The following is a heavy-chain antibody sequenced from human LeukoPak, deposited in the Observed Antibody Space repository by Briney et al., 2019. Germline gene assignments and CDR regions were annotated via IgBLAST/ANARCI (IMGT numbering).Heavy chain of an antibody. J-gene: IGHJ4*02. Sequence: QSGGSLRLSCAASGFTFSNYWMSWVRQAPGKGLEWVANIKQDGSEKYYVGSVKGRFTISRDNAKNSLYLQMNSLRAEDTAVYYCAKRGRVRGVIITAYFDYWGQGTLVTVSS. D-gene: IGHD3-10*01. V-gene: IGHV3-7*03. CDR2: IKQDGSEK. CDR3: AKRGRVRGVIITAYFDY. CDR1: GFTFSNYW.